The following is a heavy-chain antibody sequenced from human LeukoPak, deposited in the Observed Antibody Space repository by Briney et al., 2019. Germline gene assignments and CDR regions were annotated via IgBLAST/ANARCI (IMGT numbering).Heavy chain of an antibody. Sequence: SVNVSFKSSGGTFSIYAISWVRQAPGQGLEWMGGIIPIFGTANDAQKFQGRVTITTDESTSTAYMELSSLRSEDTAVYYCARGQPDYYDSSGYQYSHDAFDIWGQGTMVTVSS. CDR1: GGTFSIYA. CDR2: IIPIFGTA. D-gene: IGHD3-22*01. CDR3: ARGQPDYYDSSGYQYSHDAFDI. V-gene: IGHV1-69*05. J-gene: IGHJ3*02.